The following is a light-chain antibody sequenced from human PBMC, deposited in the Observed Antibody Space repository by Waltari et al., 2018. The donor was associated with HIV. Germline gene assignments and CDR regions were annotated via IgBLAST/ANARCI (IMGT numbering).Light chain of an antibody. Sequence: QLVLTLSPSASASLGASAKLTCTLSSGPSSYALAWPQQQPDKGPRYLMKLNSDGSHSKGDVIPVRFSGSSSGAERYLTISSLQSGDEADYYCQTWGTGLRVFGGGTKLTVL. V-gene: IGLV4-69*01. CDR3: QTWGTGLRV. J-gene: IGLJ3*02. CDR1: SGPSSYA. CDR2: LNSDGSH.